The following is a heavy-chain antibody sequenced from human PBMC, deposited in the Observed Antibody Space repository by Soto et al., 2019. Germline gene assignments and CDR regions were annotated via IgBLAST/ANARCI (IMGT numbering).Heavy chain of an antibody. V-gene: IGHV4-39*01. CDR2: IFYNGNT. J-gene: IGHJ4*02. CDR1: GGSLTSSIYY. CDR3: ASAPVIDYFDS. Sequence: QLQLQESGPGLVKPSETLSLTCTVSGGSLTSSIYYWGWIRQPPGKGLEWIGSIFYNGNTYYNPSLKSRVTLSLDTSQNRFSLRLRSVTAADTAVYYCASAPVIDYFDSWGQGTLVTVSS.